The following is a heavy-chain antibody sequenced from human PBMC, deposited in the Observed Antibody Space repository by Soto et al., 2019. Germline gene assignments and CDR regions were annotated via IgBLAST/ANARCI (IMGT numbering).Heavy chain of an antibody. CDR3: ARDRGYYNDSSGGSGAPYYYYGMDV. D-gene: IGHD3-22*01. CDR2: IIPIFGTA. Sequence: SVKVSCKASGGTFSSYAISWVRRAPGQGLEWMGGIIPIFGTANYAQKFQGRVTITADESTSTAYMELSSLRSEDTAVYYCARDRGYYNDSSGGSGAPYYYYGMDVWGQGTTVTVSS. CDR1: GGTFSSYA. V-gene: IGHV1-69*13. J-gene: IGHJ6*02.